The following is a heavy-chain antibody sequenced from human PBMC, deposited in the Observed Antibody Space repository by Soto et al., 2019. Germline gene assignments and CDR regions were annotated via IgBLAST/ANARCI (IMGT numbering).Heavy chain of an antibody. CDR2: ISAYNGNT. D-gene: IGHD3-22*01. J-gene: IGHJ5*02. Sequence: GASVKVSCKASGYTFTSYGISWVRQAPGQGLEWMGWISAYNGNTNYAQKLQGRVTMTTDTFTSTAYMELRSLRSDDTAVYYCARNKYYYDSSGYQNWFDPWGQGTLVTVSS. CDR3: ARNKYYYDSSGYQNWFDP. V-gene: IGHV1-18*01. CDR1: GYTFTSYG.